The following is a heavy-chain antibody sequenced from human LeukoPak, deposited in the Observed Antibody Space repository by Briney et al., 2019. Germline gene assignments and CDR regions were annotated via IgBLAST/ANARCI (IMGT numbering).Heavy chain of an antibody. V-gene: IGHV1-2*02. CDR2: INPNSGGT. CDR3: ARIGVQLWVDTPDY. D-gene: IGHD5-18*01. J-gene: IGHJ4*02. CDR1: GYTFTGYY. Sequence: ASVRVSCKASGYTFTGYYMHWVRQAPGQGLEWMGWINPNSGGTNYAQKFQGRVTMTRDTSISTAYMELSRLRSDDTAVYYCARIGVQLWVDTPDYWGQGTLVTVSS.